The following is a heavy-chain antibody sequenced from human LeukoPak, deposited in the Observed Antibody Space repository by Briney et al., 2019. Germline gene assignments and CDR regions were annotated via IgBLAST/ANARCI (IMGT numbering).Heavy chain of an antibody. D-gene: IGHD3-22*01. J-gene: IGHJ4*02. CDR1: GGSISSGGYS. CDR3: ARETTYTSKYYDSSGYYFDY. CDR2: IYHSGST. V-gene: IGHV4-30-2*01. Sequence: PSETLSLTCAVSGGSISSGGYSWSWIRQPPGKGLEWIGYIYHSGSTYYNPSLKSRVTISVDRSKNQFSLKLSSVTAADTAVYYCARETTYTSKYYDSSGYYFDYWGQGTLVTVSS.